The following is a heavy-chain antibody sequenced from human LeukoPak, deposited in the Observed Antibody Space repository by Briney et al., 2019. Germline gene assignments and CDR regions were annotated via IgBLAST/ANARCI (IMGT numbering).Heavy chain of an antibody. CDR3: ARQDCSGGRCYLDY. CDR1: GFTFSSYS. D-gene: IGHD2-15*01. CDR2: ISSSSSTI. Sequence: GGSLRLSCAASGFTFSSYSMNWVRQAPGKGLEWVSYISSSSSTIYYADSVKGRFTISRDNAKNSLYLQMNSLRAEDTAIFYCARQDCSGGRCYLDYWGQGTLVTVSS. J-gene: IGHJ4*02. V-gene: IGHV3-48*01.